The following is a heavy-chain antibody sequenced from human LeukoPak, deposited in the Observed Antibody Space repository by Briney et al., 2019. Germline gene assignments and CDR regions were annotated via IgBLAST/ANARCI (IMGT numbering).Heavy chain of an antibody. V-gene: IGHV3-30*18. Sequence: GGSLRLSCEASGFTFSSYGMQWVRQAPGMGPEWVSVISHDGTVTHYADSVKGRFTISRDSSTNTLHLQMDSLRTEDTAVYYCAKEGSQYASSWFDYWGQGTLVTVSS. D-gene: IGHD6-13*01. CDR3: AKEGSQYASSWFDY. J-gene: IGHJ4*02. CDR1: GFTFSSYG. CDR2: ISHDGTVT.